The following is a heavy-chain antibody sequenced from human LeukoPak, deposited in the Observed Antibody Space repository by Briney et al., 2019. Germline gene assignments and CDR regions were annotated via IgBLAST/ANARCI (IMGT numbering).Heavy chain of an antibody. CDR2: IKHDGSEE. J-gene: IGHJ4*02. CDR1: GLSISGQW. V-gene: IGHV3-7*01. CDR3: GYTNNFYH. Sequence: PGGSLRLSCVASGLSISGQWMNWVRHGPGQGLEWVANIKHDGSEEYYVDSVKGRFTVSRDDGRNSVSLQMNSVRAEDTAVYYCGYTNNFYHWGQGTLVVVSS. D-gene: IGHD3-16*02.